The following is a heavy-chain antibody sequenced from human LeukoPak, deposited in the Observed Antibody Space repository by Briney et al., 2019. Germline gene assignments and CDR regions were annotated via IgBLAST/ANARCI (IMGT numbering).Heavy chain of an antibody. CDR1: GFTFDDYA. V-gene: IGHV3-9*01. CDR2: ISWNSGSI. CDR3: ARSVPAAIKNDAFDM. J-gene: IGHJ3*02. Sequence: GGSLRLSCAASGFTFDDYAMHWVRQAPGKGLEWVSGISWNSGSIGYADSVKGRFTISRSNAKNSLFLQMNSLRAEDTAVYYCARSVPAAIKNDAFDMWGHGTMVTVSS. D-gene: IGHD2-2*02.